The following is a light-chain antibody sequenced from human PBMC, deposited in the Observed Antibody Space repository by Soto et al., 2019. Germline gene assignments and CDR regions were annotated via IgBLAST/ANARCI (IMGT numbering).Light chain of an antibody. Sequence: DRVMTQSPATLSVSPGERPTLSCRASQSVSSNLAWYQQKPGHSPRLLIYYVSIRATGVPARFSATGSETDFTLTISGLQSEDSAVYFCQQYNNWPFSFGQGTRLEIK. CDR3: QQYNNWPFS. V-gene: IGKV3-15*01. CDR1: QSVSSN. CDR2: YVS. J-gene: IGKJ5*01.